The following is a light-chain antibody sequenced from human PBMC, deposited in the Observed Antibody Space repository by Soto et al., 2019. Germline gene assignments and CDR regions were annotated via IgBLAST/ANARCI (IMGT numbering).Light chain of an antibody. CDR2: AAS. J-gene: IGKJ1*01. CDR1: QSISSW. CDR3: QQSYSALVA. Sequence: DIQMTQSPSTLSASVGDRVTITSRASQSISSWLAWYQQKPGKAPEIMIYAASSLQSGVPSRVSGSGSGTEFTLTISSLKPEDSETYYCQQSYSALVAFGQGTKVDIK. V-gene: IGKV1-39*01.